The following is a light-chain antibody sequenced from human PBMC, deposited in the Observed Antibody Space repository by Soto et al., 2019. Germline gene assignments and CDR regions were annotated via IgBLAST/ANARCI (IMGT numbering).Light chain of an antibody. CDR2: KAS. J-gene: IGKJ1*01. Sequence: DIQMTQSPSTLSASVGDRVTITCRASQSISSWLAWYQQKPGKAPKLLIYKASSLESGVPSRFSGSGSGTEFTLTISSLQPDDFATYYCQQYNSYSQPWTFGQGTTVDIK. V-gene: IGKV1-5*03. CDR1: QSISSW. CDR3: QQYNSYSQPWT.